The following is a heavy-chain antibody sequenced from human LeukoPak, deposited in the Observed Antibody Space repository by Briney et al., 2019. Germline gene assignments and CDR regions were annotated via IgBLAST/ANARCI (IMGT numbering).Heavy chain of an antibody. CDR2: IYYSGST. CDR1: GGSISSYY. CDR3: ARSHWFDP. Sequence: PSETLSLTCTVSGGSISSYYWSWIRQPPGKGLEWIGYIYYSGSTYYNPSLKSRVTISVDTSKNQFSLKLSSVTAADTAVYYCARSHWFDPWGQGTLVTVSS. V-gene: IGHV4-59*01. J-gene: IGHJ5*02.